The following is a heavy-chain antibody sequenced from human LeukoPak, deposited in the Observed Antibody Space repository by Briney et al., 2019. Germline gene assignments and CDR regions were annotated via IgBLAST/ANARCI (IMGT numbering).Heavy chain of an antibody. D-gene: IGHD3-22*01. Sequence: PVASVKVSCKASGYTFTSYDINWVRPATGQGLEWMGWMNPNSGNTGYAQKFQGRVTMTRNTSISTAYMELSSLRSEGTAVYYCARAVRYYDSSGYPYYLDYWGQGTLVTVSS. V-gene: IGHV1-8*01. CDR2: MNPNSGNT. J-gene: IGHJ4*02. CDR3: ARAVRYYDSSGYPYYLDY. CDR1: GYTFTSYD.